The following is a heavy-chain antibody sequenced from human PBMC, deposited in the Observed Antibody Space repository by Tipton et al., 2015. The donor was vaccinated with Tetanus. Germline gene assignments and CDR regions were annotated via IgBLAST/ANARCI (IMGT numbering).Heavy chain of an antibody. J-gene: IGHJ4*02. CDR2: SFYAGST. CDR3: ARATEHDIMTGYDS. CDR1: GVSISSYY. V-gene: IGHV4-59*01. D-gene: IGHD3-9*01. Sequence: TLSLTCTVSGVSISSYYWSWIRQSPGKGLEWIGYSFYAGSTNSNPSLKSRVTISVDKAKNQFSLKLTSETAADTAVYYCARATEHDIMTGYDSWGPGTQVTVSS.